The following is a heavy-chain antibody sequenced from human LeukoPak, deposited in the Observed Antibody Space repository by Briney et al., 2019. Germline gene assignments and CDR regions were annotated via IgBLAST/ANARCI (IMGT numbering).Heavy chain of an antibody. CDR2: ISSSGSTI. Sequence: PGGSLRLSCAASGFTFSSYEMNWVRQAPGKGLEWVSYISSSGSTIYYVDSVKGRFTISRDNAKNSLYLQMNSLRAEDTAVYYYAREWGYCSGGSCPDAFDIWGQGTMVTVSS. J-gene: IGHJ3*02. CDR3: AREWGYCSGGSCPDAFDI. V-gene: IGHV3-48*03. CDR1: GFTFSSYE. D-gene: IGHD2-15*01.